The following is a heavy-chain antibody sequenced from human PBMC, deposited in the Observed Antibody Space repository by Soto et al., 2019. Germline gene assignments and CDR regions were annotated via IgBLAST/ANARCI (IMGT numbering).Heavy chain of an antibody. CDR3: AREAAAGTFDY. V-gene: IGHV1-8*01. D-gene: IGHD6-13*01. J-gene: IGHJ4*02. CDR1: GYTLTSYD. Sequence: QVQLVQSGAEVKKPGASVKVSCKASGYTLTSYDINWVRQASGQGLEWMGWMNPNSGNTGYAQKFQGRVTMTRSPSITTAYMELSSLRSDDTAVDYCAREAAAGTFDYWGQGTLVTVAS. CDR2: MNPNSGNT.